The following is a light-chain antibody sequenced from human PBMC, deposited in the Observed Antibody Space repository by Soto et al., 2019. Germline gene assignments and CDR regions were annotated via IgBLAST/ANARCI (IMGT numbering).Light chain of an antibody. V-gene: IGKV3-11*01. J-gene: IGKJ2*01. Sequence: EIVSTQSPATLSLSPGERATLSCRASQSVSNYLAWYQQKPGQAPRLLIYDASNRATGIPARFSGSGSGTYFTLTISSLEPEDFAVYYCQQRNWPPAYTFGQGTKLEIK. CDR2: DAS. CDR1: QSVSNY. CDR3: QQRNWPPAYT.